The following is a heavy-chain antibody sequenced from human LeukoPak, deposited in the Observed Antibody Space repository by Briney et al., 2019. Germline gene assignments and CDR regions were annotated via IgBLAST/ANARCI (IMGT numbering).Heavy chain of an antibody. D-gene: IGHD1-26*01. J-gene: IGHJ6*03. CDR2: IKQDGSEK. Sequence: PGGSLRLSCVASGFIFSSYWMSWVRQAPGKGLEWVANIKQDGSEKYYVDSVKGRFTISRDNAKNSLYLQMNSLRAEDTALYYCARELATSRNYYYMDVWGKGTTVTVSS. CDR3: ARELATSRNYYYMDV. CDR1: GFIFSSYW. V-gene: IGHV3-7*03.